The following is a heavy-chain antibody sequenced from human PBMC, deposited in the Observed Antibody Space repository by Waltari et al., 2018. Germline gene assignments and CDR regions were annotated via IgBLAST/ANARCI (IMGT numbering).Heavy chain of an antibody. J-gene: IGHJ4*02. Sequence: VRLVESGGGLIHPGGSLRLSCAASGLSVSNNYMHWVRQAPGKGLELVSFIYTGEITYYSDAVKGRFTISRDISKNMVYLQMNNLRADDTALYYCAIDTTSREIAGDWCQGTLVTVSS. CDR3: AIDTTSREIAGD. D-gene: IGHD1-1*01. V-gene: IGHV3-53*01. CDR2: IYTGEIT. CDR1: GLSVSNNY.